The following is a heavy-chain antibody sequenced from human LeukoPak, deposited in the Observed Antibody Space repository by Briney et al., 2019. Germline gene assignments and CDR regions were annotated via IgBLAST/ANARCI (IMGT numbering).Heavy chain of an antibody. J-gene: IGHJ4*02. CDR2: ISYDGSNK. V-gene: IGHV3-30*04. CDR3: ARDYFQQWLGYGTGGVRY. Sequence: PGGSLRLSCAASGFTFSSYAMHWVRQAPGKGLEWVAVISYDGSNKYYADSVKGRFTISRDNSKNTLYLQMNSLRAEDTAVYYCARDYFQQWLGYGTGGVRYWGQGTLVTVSS. CDR1: GFTFSSYA. D-gene: IGHD6-19*01.